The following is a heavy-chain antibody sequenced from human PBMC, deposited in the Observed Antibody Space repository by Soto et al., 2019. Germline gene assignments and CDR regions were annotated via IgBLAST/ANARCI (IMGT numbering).Heavy chain of an antibody. Sequence: EVQLLESGGGLVQPGGSLRLSCAATGFTLTSYTMNWVRQAPGKGLEWVSAIKTSDASTHYADSVKGRFTISRDSSKNPLHLQMNGLGGEDTAVYYCARDSGRGGDDYWGQGTLVTVSS. CDR3: ARDSGRGGDDY. D-gene: IGHD3-10*01. J-gene: IGHJ4*02. CDR2: IKTSDAST. CDR1: GFTLTSYT. V-gene: IGHV3-23*01.